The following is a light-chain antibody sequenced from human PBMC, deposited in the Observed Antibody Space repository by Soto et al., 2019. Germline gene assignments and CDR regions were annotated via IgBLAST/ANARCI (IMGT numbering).Light chain of an antibody. CDR1: SSDVGGYNY. J-gene: IGLJ1*01. CDR3: SSYAGSNNFGV. CDR2: GVN. V-gene: IGLV2-8*01. Sequence: QSALTQPPSASGSPGQSVTISCTGTSSDVGGYNYVSWYQQHPGKAPKLMIYGVNKRPSGVPDRFSGSKSGNTASLTVSGPQAEAEAYYYCSSYAGSNNFGVFGTGTKLTVL.